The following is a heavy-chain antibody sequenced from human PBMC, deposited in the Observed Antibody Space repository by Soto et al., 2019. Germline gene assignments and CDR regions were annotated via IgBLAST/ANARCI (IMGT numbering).Heavy chain of an antibody. CDR1: GYTFTNYV. J-gene: IGHJ4*01. V-gene: IGHV1-3*01. D-gene: IGHD2-8*02. CDR3: ARGRASWYWDF. CDR2: INAGNGNT. Sequence: ASVKVSCKTFGYTFTNYVLHWVRQAPGQGLEWMGWINAGNGNTKYSQKLQDRLTISRDTSVATAYLDLSRLASEDTAVYYCARGRASWYWDFWGHGTLVTVSS.